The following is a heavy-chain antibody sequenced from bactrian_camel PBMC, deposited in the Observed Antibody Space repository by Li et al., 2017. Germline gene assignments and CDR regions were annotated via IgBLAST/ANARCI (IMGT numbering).Heavy chain of an antibody. CDR1: GSNYKRYC. J-gene: IGHJ4*01. CDR3: GTYAGDCEIGSWTYRDY. D-gene: IGHD2*01. CDR2: TINSDGDT. V-gene: IGHV3S63*01. Sequence: HVQLVESGGGSVQAGGSLRVSCVASGSNYKRYCMAWYRQAPEKEREGVSTINSDGDTYYTDSVKGRFTVSRGAAKNSAYLEMSSLKREDTAMYICGTYAGDCEIGSWTYRDYWGQGTQVTVS.